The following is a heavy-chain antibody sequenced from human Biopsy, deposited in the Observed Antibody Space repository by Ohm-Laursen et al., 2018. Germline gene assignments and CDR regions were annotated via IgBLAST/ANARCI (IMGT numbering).Heavy chain of an antibody. CDR2: VYYTGST. CDR3: ARDRGYYSDRTVPGYFDL. D-gene: IGHD3-22*01. CDR1: GGFISSSSYY. Sequence: TLSLTCTVSGGFISSSSYYWGWIRQPPGKGLQWIGYVYYTGSTDYNPSLQSRVTISVDTSKNHFSLRLRSVTPADTAIYYCARDRGYYSDRTVPGYFDLWGRGTLVTVSS. V-gene: IGHV4-61*03. J-gene: IGHJ2*01.